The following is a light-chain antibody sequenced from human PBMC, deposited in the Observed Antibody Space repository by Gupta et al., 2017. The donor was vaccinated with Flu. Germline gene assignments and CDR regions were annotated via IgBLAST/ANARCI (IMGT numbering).Light chain of an antibody. CDR2: KDT. CDR3: QTADSNYNWV. CDR1: VWADAV. J-gene: IGLJ3*02. Sequence: SGDVWADAVVEWYRQKTGQAPALLMFKDTKRASGIPYLFSGSTSGTTVTLTISGVQPEDEADYYCQTADSNYNWVFGGGTKLTV. V-gene: IGLV3-25*03.